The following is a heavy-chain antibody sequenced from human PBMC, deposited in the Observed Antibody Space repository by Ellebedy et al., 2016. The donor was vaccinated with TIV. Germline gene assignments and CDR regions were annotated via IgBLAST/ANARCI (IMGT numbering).Heavy chain of an antibody. J-gene: IGHJ3*01. Sequence: ASVKVSCKASGYTFTNYGISWVRQAPGQGLEWMGWVSPYNDNTKYAQKLQGRVTMTTDTSTSTAFMELRSLRSDDTAVYYCVRDLDDYVWGSYTGFSLHVWGQGTTVTVSS. CDR2: VSPYNDNT. V-gene: IGHV1-18*04. CDR1: GYTFTNYG. D-gene: IGHD3-16*01. CDR3: VRDLDDYVWGSYTGFSLHV.